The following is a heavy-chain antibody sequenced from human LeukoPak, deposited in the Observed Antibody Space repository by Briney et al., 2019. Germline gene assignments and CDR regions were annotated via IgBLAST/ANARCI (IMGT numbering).Heavy chain of an antibody. CDR3: ARTYGDYVEDY. V-gene: IGHV3-30*04. D-gene: IGHD4-17*01. Sequence: GGSLRLSCAASGFTFSSYAMHWVRQAPGKGLEWVAVISYDGSNKYYADSVKGRFTISRDNSKNTLYLQMNSLRAEDTAVYYCARTYGDYVEDYWGQGTLVTVSS. CDR2: ISYDGSNK. CDR1: GFTFSSYA. J-gene: IGHJ4*02.